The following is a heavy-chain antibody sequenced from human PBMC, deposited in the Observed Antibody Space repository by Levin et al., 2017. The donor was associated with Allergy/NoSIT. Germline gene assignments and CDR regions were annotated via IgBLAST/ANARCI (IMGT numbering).Heavy chain of an antibody. CDR3: ARMGDSSGAFDI. CDR2: IYYSGST. CDR1: GGSISSYY. D-gene: IGHD3-22*01. J-gene: IGHJ3*02. V-gene: IGHV4-59*01. Sequence: PSETLSLTCTVSGGSISSYYWSWIRQPPGKGLEWIGYIYYSGSTNYNPSLKSRVTISVDTSKNRFSLKLSSVTAADTAVYYCARMGDSSGAFDIWGQGTMVTVSS.